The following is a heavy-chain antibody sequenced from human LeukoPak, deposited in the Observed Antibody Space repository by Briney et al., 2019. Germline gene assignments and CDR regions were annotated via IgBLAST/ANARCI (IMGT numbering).Heavy chain of an antibody. J-gene: IGHJ4*02. CDR1: GFTFSSYA. D-gene: IGHD2-2*01. Sequence: GGSLRLSCAASGFTFSSYAMTWVRQAPGKGLEWVSSISGSGTITFYADSVKGRFTISRDNFRNTLYLQLNSLRVEDTAVYFCARDRYCVSTNCPYDCWGQGTPVTVSS. CDR3: ARDRYCVSTNCPYDC. V-gene: IGHV3-23*01. CDR2: ISGSGTIT.